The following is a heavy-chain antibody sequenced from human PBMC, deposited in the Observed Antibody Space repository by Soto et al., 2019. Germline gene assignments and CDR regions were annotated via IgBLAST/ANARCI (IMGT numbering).Heavy chain of an antibody. CDR2: IYSGGST. V-gene: IGHV3-53*04. Sequence: GGSLRLSCAASGFTVSSNYMSWVRQAPGKGLEWVSVIYSGGSTYYADSVKGRFTISGHNSNKTLYLQMNSLRAEDTAVYYCARSEYSSGWYYFDYWGQGTLVTVSS. CDR3: ARSEYSSGWYYFDY. D-gene: IGHD6-19*01. J-gene: IGHJ4*02. CDR1: GFTVSSNY.